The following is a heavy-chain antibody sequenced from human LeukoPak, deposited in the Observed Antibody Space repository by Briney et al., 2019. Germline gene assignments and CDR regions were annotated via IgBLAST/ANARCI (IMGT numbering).Heavy chain of an antibody. CDR1: GFTFSSYA. CDR2: ISYDGSNK. J-gene: IGHJ4*02. V-gene: IGHV3-30-3*01. CDR3: ARGITGTEPNPGDY. D-gene: IGHD1-20*01. Sequence: GGSLRLSCAASGFTFSSYAMHWVRQAPGRGLEWVAVISYDGSNKYYADSVKGRFTISRDNSKNTLYLQMNSLRAEDTAVYYCARGITGTEPNPGDYWGQGTLVTVSS.